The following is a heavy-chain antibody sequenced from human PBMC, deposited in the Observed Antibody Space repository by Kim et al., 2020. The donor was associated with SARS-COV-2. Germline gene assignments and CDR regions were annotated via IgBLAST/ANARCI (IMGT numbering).Heavy chain of an antibody. J-gene: IGHJ4*02. V-gene: IGHV4-39*01. CDR2: IYYSGST. Sequence: SETLSLTCIVSGGSISSSSYYWGWIRQPPGKGLEWIGSIYYSGSTYHNPSLKSRVTISVDTSKNQFSLKLSSVTAADTAVYYCARHEDLYDDFWSGYGPLQPFDYWGQGTLVTVSS. CDR3: ARHEDLYDDFWSGYGPLQPFDY. CDR1: GGSISSSSYY. D-gene: IGHD3-3*01.